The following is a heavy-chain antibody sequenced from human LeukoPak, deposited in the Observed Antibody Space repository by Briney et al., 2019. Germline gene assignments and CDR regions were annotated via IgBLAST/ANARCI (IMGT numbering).Heavy chain of an antibody. Sequence: GGSLRLSCAASGFTFSSYSMNWVRQAPGKGLEWVSYISSSSSTIYYADSVKGRFTISRDNAKNSLYLQMNSLRAEDTAVYYCARDSPSGSGYYYKLDYWGQGTLVTVSS. V-gene: IGHV3-48*01. CDR3: ARDSPSGSGYYYKLDY. D-gene: IGHD3-22*01. J-gene: IGHJ4*02. CDR1: GFTFSSYS. CDR2: ISSSSSTI.